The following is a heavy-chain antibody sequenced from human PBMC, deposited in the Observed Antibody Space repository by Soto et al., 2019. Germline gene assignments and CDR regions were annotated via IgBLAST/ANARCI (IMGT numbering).Heavy chain of an antibody. Sequence: PSETLSLTCAVYRGSFSGYYWSWIRQPPGKGLEWIGEINHGRSTNYNPSLQSRVTISVDTSKNQFSLKLSSVTAADTAVYYCARGRAATSYYYMDVWGKGTTVTVSS. CDR1: RGSFSGYY. CDR2: INHGRST. V-gene: IGHV4-34*01. CDR3: ARGRAATSYYYMDV. D-gene: IGHD2-15*01. J-gene: IGHJ6*03.